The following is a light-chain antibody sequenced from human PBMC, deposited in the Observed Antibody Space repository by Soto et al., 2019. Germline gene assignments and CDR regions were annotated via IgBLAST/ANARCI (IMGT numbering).Light chain of an antibody. Sequence: QSVLTQPPSVSAAPGQKVTISCSGSSSNIGGNSVSWYQQLPGTAPKLLIYDDNKRPSGIPDRFSGSKSGTSATLGITGFQTGDEADYYCGSWDSSLCAYVFGPGTKLTV. V-gene: IGLV1-51*01. CDR1: SSNIGGNS. CDR2: DDN. J-gene: IGLJ1*01. CDR3: GSWDSSLCAYV.